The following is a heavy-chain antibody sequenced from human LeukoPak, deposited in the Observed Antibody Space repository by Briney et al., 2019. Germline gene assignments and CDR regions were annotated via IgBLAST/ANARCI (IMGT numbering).Heavy chain of an antibody. CDR2: ISSSSSYI. D-gene: IGHD5-12*01. Sequence: GSLRLSCAASGFTFSSYSMNWVRQAPGEGLEWVSSISSSSSYIYYADSVKGRFTISRDNAKNSLYLQMNSLRAEDTAVYYCARDEIGYSGYGGADYWGQGTLVTVSS. V-gene: IGHV3-21*01. J-gene: IGHJ4*02. CDR3: ARDEIGYSGYGGADY. CDR1: GFTFSSYS.